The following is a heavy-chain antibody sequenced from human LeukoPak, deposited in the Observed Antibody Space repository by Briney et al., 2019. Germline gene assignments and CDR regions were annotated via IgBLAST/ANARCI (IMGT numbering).Heavy chain of an antibody. CDR2: IDTTAAYI. V-gene: IGHV3-21*01. CDR3: ARGRSITLLRGVAMSDGFDI. D-gene: IGHD3-10*01. CDR1: GFTFSSYS. Sequence: GGSLRLSCAASGFTFSSYSMNWVRQAPGKGLEWVSFIDTTAAYIYYGDSMRGRFTISRDNAKNSLYLHINGLRAEDTAVYYCARGRSITLLRGVAMSDGFDIWGQGTMVTVSS. J-gene: IGHJ3*02.